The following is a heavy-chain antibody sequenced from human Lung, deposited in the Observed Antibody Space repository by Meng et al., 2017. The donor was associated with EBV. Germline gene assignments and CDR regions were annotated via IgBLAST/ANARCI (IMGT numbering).Heavy chain of an antibody. CDR1: GYTFTNYA. D-gene: IGHD1-26*01. Sequence: VQLVQAEAEVKKPGASVKVSCKASGYTFTNYAMHWVRQAPGQRLEWMGWISGYNGNTNYAQKLQGRVTMTTDTSTSTAYMELRSLRSDDTAVYYCAREADGATFDYWGQGTLVTVSS. CDR3: AREADGATFDY. J-gene: IGHJ4*02. V-gene: IGHV1-18*01. CDR2: ISGYNGNT.